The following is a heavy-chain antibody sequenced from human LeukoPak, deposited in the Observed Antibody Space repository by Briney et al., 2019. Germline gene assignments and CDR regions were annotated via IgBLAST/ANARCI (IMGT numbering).Heavy chain of an antibody. D-gene: IGHD5-12*01. CDR1: GGTFSSYA. Sequence: GASVKVSCKASGGTFSSYAISWVRQAPGQGLEWMGRIIPILGIANYAQKFQGRVTITADKSTSTAYMELSSLRSEDTAVYYCARDTHSGPPPEDYWGQGTLVTVSS. CDR2: IIPILGIA. J-gene: IGHJ4*02. V-gene: IGHV1-69*04. CDR3: ARDTHSGPPPEDY.